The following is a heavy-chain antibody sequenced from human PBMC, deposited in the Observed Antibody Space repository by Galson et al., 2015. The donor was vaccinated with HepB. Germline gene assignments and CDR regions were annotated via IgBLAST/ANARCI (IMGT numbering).Heavy chain of an antibody. CDR1: GFAFGSHT. Sequence: LRLSCAASGFAFGSHTMIWVRQAPGRGLECVSAISGHAEKIYYAESLKGRFTISRDDSKSTVYLQISGLRVDDTAVYYCVKDSHYDFWQGSLFELWGQGTPVTVAS. V-gene: IGHV3-23*01. CDR3: VKDSHYDFWQGSLFEL. J-gene: IGHJ4*02. D-gene: IGHD3-3*01. CDR2: ISGHAEKI.